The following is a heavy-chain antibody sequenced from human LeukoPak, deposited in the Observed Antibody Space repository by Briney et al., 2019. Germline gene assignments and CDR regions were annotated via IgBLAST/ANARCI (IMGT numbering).Heavy chain of an antibody. Sequence: GRLLRPSCAASGFTFSSYSMNRVRQAPGKGLEWVSSISSSSSYIYSAHPVKGRFTIYRDNAKNSLYLQMTSQRAEDTAVYYGARDMKGGYYDGMDVWGQGTTVTVSS. CDR3: ARDMKGGYYDGMDV. CDR2: ISSSSSYI. V-gene: IGHV3-21*01. D-gene: IGHD1-26*01. CDR1: GFTFSSYS. J-gene: IGHJ6*02.